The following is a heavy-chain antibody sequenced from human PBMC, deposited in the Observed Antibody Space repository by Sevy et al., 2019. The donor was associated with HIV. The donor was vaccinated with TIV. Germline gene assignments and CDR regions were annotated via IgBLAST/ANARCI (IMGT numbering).Heavy chain of an antibody. Sequence: ASVKVSCKASGYTFTGYYMHWVRQAPGQGLEWMGRINPNSGGTNYAQKFQGRVTMTRDTSISTAYMELSRLRSDDTAVYDCACLHYYGSGSYYNDWGQGTLVTVSS. CDR1: GYTFTGYY. J-gene: IGHJ4*02. V-gene: IGHV1-2*06. CDR3: ACLHYYGSGSYYND. D-gene: IGHD3-10*01. CDR2: INPNSGGT.